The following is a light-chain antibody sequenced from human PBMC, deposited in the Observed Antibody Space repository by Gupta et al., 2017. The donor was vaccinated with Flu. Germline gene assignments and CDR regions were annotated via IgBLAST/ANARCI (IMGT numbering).Light chain of an antibody. V-gene: IGLV5-45*01. Sequence: QAVLTQPASLSASPGASASLTCTLRSGINVGTYRIYWYQQKPGSPPQYLLRYKSDSDKQQGSGVPSRFSGSKDASANAGILLISGLQSEDEADYYCMIWHSSEAVFGGGTKLTVL. CDR3: MIWHSSEAV. CDR2: YKSDSDK. CDR1: SGINVGTYR. J-gene: IGLJ3*02.